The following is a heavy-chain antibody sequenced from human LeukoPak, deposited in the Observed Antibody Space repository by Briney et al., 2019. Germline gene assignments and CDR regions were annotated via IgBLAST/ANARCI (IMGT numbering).Heavy chain of an antibody. J-gene: IGHJ4*02. CDR3: VILTTVGTGSFDY. D-gene: IGHD4-23*01. Sequence: ASVKVSCKVSGYTLTELSMHWVRQAPGKGLEWMGGFDPEDGETIYAQKFQGRVTMTEDTSTDTAYMELSSLRSEDTAVYYCVILTTVGTGSFDYWGQGTLVTVSS. V-gene: IGHV1-24*01. CDR2: FDPEDGET. CDR1: GYTLTELS.